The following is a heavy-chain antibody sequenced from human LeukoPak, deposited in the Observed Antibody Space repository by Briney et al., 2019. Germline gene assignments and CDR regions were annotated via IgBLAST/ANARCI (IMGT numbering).Heavy chain of an antibody. J-gene: IGHJ3*02. CDR3: ARALNGFDI. V-gene: IGHV3-53*01. Sequence: GGSLRLSCAASGFTFSVYTIHWVRQAPGKGLEWVSVIYSGGSIYYADSVKGRFTISRDNSRNTLYLQMNSLRAEDTAVYYCARALNGFDIWGPGTLVTVSS. CDR1: GFTFSVYT. CDR2: IYSGGSI.